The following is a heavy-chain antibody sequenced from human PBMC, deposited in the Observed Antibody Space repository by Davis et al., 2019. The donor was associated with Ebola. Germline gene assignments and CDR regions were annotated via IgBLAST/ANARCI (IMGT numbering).Heavy chain of an antibody. CDR1: GFIFSTYV. D-gene: IGHD3-10*01. Sequence: GESLKISCSASGFIFSTYVMSWVRLAPGKGLEWVSTYGTSADTYYADSVKGRFTISRDNSRSTLYLQMNSLRADDTAVYYCASRTYGSGSNWGLGTLVTVSS. J-gene: IGHJ4*02. CDR3: ASRTYGSGSN. V-gene: IGHV3-23*01. CDR2: GTSADT.